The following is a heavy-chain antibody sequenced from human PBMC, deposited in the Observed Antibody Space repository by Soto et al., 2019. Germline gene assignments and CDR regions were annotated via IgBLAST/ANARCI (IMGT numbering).Heavy chain of an antibody. Sequence: PGGSLRLSCAASGFTFSSYSMNWVRQAPGKGPEWVSSISSSSSYIYYADSVKGRFTISRDNAKNSLYLQMNSLRAEDTAVYYCARGSARTRAEYFQHWGQGTLVTVS. J-gene: IGHJ1*01. CDR3: ARGSARTRAEYFQH. V-gene: IGHV3-21*01. CDR1: GFTFSSYS. CDR2: ISSSSSYI.